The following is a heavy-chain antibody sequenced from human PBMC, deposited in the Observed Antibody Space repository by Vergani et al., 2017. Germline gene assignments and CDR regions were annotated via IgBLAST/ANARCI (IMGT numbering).Heavy chain of an antibody. CDR2: IIPIFGTA. J-gene: IGHJ6*03. Sequence: QVQLVQSGAEVKKPGSSVKVSCKASGGTFSSYAISWVRQAPGQGLEWMGGIIPIFGTANYAQKFQGRVTITAAESTSTAYMELSSLRSEDTAVYYCASMRYRSSWYGRSSKDYYYYYYMDVWGKGTTVTVSS. CDR1: GGTFSSYA. V-gene: IGHV1-69*01. CDR3: ASMRYRSSWYGRSSKDYYYYYYMDV. D-gene: IGHD6-13*01.